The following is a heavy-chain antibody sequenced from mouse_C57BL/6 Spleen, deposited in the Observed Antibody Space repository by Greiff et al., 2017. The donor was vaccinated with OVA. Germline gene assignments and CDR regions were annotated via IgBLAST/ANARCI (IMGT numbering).Heavy chain of an antibody. J-gene: IGHJ4*01. CDR3: TRNLGAMDY. V-gene: IGHV1-15*01. CDR1: GYTFTDYE. CDR2: IDPETGGT. Sequence: QVQLKQSGAELVRPGASVTLSCKASGYTFTDYEMHWVKQTPVHGLEWIGAIDPETGGTAYNQKFKGKAILTADKSSSTAYMELRSLTSEDSAVYYCTRNLGAMDYWGQGTSVTVSS.